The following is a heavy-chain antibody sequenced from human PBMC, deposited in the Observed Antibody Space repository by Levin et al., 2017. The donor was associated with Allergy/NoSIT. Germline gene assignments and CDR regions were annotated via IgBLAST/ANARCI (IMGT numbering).Heavy chain of an antibody. D-gene: IGHD3-22*01. CDR1: GGSFSGYY. Sequence: GSLRLSCAVYGGSFSGYYWSWIRQPPGKGLEWMGEINHSGSTNYNPSLKSRVTMSVDTSKNQFSLKLSAVTAADTAVYYCAGERDDSSGYYDWGQGTLVTVSS. CDR2: INHSGST. CDR3: AGERDDSSGYYD. V-gene: IGHV4-34*01. J-gene: IGHJ4*02.